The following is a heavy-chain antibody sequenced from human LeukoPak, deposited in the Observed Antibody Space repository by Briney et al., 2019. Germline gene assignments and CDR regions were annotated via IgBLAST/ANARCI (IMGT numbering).Heavy chain of an antibody. V-gene: IGHV1-8*01. J-gene: IGHJ6*03. D-gene: IGHD4-17*01. CDR3: ARGRYGDYYYYYMDV. CDR1: GYTFTSYD. CDR2: MNPNSGNT. Sequence: ASVKVSCKATGYTFTSYDINWVRQATGQGLEWMGWMNPNSGNTGYAQKFQGRVTMTRNTSISTAYMELSSLRSEDTAVYYCARGRYGDYYYYYMDVWGKGTTVTVSS.